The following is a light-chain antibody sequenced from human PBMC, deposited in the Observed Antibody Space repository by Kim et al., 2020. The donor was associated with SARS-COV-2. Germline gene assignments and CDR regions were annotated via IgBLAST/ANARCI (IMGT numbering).Light chain of an antibody. CDR1: RSNIGNNP. V-gene: IGLV1-44*01. CDR2: NNE. Sequence: GQKVVISCSGSRSNIGNNPVNWYQQFPGTAPQLLIRNNEQRPSRVPDRFSGSKSGTSPSLAISGLQSEDEADYYCVAWDDSLTRVVIGGGTQLTVL. CDR3: VAWDDSLTRVV. J-gene: IGLJ2*01.